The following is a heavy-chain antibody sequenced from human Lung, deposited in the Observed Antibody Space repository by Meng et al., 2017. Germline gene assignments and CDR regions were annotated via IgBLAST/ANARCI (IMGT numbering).Heavy chain of an antibody. CDR3: ARGPTTMAHDFDY. Sequence: QVQLQRWGAGLLKPSETLSLTGVVSGGSFSDYYWSWIRHPPGKGLEWIGEINHSGSTNYNPSLESRATISVDTSQNNLSLKLSSVTAADSAVYYCARGPTTMAHDFDYWGQGTLVTVSS. CDR2: INHSGST. V-gene: IGHV4-34*01. CDR1: GGSFSDYY. J-gene: IGHJ4*02. D-gene: IGHD4-11*01.